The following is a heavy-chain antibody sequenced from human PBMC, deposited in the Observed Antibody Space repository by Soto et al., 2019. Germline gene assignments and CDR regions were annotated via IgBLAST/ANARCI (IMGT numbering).Heavy chain of an antibody. CDR1: GYTFTSYG. CDR2: ISAYNGNT. D-gene: IGHD2-15*01. Sequence: QVQLVQSGAEVKKPGASVKVPCKASGYTFTSYGISWVRQAPGQGLEWMGWISAYNGNTNYAQKLQGRVTMTTDTTTSTAYMELRSLRSDDTAVYYCAREGYCSGGSCYPYPNWFDPWGQGTLVTVSS. CDR3: AREGYCSGGSCYPYPNWFDP. V-gene: IGHV1-18*01. J-gene: IGHJ5*02.